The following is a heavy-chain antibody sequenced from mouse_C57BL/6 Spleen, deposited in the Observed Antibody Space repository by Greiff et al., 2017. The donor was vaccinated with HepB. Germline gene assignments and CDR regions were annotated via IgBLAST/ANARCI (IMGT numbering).Heavy chain of an antibody. V-gene: IGHV1-69*01. CDR3: ARSTTVVARAMDY. J-gene: IGHJ4*01. CDR2: IDPSDSYT. CDR1: GYTFTSYW. D-gene: IGHD1-1*01. Sequence: QVQLQQPGAELVMPGASVKLTCKASGYTFTSYWMHWVKQRPGQGLEWIGEIDPSDSYTNYNQKFKGKSTLTVDKSSSTAYMQRSSLTSEDSAVYYCARSTTVVARAMDYWGQGTSVTVSS.